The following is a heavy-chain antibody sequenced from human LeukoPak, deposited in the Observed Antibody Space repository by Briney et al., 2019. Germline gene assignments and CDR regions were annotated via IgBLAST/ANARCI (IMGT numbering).Heavy chain of an antibody. CDR1: GFTFSSYA. CDR3: VSLLRYFDRSNWFDP. CDR2: ISGSGGST. V-gene: IGHV3-23*01. Sequence: PGGSLRLSCAASGFTFSSYAMSWVRQAPGKGLEWVSAISGSGGSTYYADSVKGRFTISRDNSKNTLYLQMNSLRAEDTAVYYCVSLLRYFDRSNWFDPWGQGTLVTVSS. J-gene: IGHJ5*02. D-gene: IGHD3-9*01.